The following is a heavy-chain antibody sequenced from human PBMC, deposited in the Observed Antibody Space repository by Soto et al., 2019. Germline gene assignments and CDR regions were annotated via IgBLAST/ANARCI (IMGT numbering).Heavy chain of an antibody. CDR3: AKVPLGSGSSPYILDY. V-gene: IGHV3-23*01. D-gene: IGHD3-10*01. Sequence: PGGSLRLSCAASGFTFSSYAMSWVRQAPGKGLEWVSAISGSGGSTYYADPVKGRFTISRDNSKNTLYLQMNSLRAEDTAVYYCAKVPLGSGSSPYILDYWGQGTLVTVSS. CDR2: ISGSGGST. J-gene: IGHJ4*02. CDR1: GFTFSSYA.